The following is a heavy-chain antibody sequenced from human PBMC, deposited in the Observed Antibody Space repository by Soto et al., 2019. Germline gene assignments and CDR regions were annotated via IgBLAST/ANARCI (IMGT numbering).Heavy chain of an antibody. D-gene: IGHD3-3*01. CDR3: ARRSSGYDFWSGYSTYFDY. CDR2: INHSGST. CDR1: GGSFSGYY. J-gene: IGHJ4*02. Sequence: PSETLSLTCAVYGGSFSGYYWSWIRQPPGKGLEWIGEINHSGSTNYNPSLKSRVTISVDTSKNQFSLKPSSVTAADTAVYYCARRSSGYDFWSGYSTYFDYWGQGTRVTVSA. V-gene: IGHV4-34*01.